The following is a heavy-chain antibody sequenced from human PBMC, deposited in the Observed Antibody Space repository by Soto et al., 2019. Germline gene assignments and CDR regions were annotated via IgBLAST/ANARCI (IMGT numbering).Heavy chain of an antibody. V-gene: IGHV3-21*01. CDR3: ARDYNWNDAPNPNWFDP. J-gene: IGHJ5*02. D-gene: IGHD1-20*01. CDR2: ISSSSSYI. CDR1: GFRLTRSA. Sequence: PGGSLRLPCAASGFRLTRSAVTWVRQPAGQGLEWVSSISSSSSYIYYADSVKGRFTISRDNAKNSLYLQMNSLRAEDTAVYYCARDYNWNDAPNPNWFDPWGQGTLVTVSS.